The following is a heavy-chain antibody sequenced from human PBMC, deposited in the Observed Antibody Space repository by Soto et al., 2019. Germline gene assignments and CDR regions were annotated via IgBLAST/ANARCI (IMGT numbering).Heavy chain of an antibody. CDR3: AVKYYYDSSGYSRFDY. CDR2: INHSGST. V-gene: IGHV4-34*01. Sequence: SETLSLTCAVYGGSFSGYYWSWIRQPPGKGLEWIGEINHSGSTNYNPSLKSRVTISVDTSKNQFSLKLSSVTAADTAVYYCAVKYYYDSSGYSRFDYWGQGTLVIVSS. CDR1: GGSFSGYY. J-gene: IGHJ4*02. D-gene: IGHD3-22*01.